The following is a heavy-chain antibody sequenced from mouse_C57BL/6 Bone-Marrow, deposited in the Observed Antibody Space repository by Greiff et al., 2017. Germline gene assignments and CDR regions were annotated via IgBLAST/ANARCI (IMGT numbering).Heavy chain of an antibody. J-gene: IGHJ2*01. D-gene: IGHD1-1*01. CDR1: GFNIKDDY. V-gene: IGHV14-4*01. Sequence: EVKLMESGAELVRPGASVKLSCTASGFNIKDDYMHWVKQRPEQGLEWIGWIDPENGDTEYASKFQGKATITADTSSNTAYLQLSSLTSEDTAVYYCTTSRTTVVAYYFDYWGQGTTLTVSS. CDR2: IDPENGDT. CDR3: TTSRTTVVAYYFDY.